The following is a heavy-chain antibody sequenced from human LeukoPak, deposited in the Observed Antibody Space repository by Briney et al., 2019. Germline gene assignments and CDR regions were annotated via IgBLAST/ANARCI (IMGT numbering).Heavy chain of an antibody. J-gene: IGHJ4*02. D-gene: IGHD5-24*01. CDR2: FYRGGAT. CDR1: GLTVSSTY. V-gene: IGHV3-66*01. Sequence: GGSLRLSCAASGLTVSSTYMSCVRQAPGKGLEWVSVFYRGGATYYADSVRGRFTISRDNSKNSLYLQIDSLRAEDTAVYYCAACGDGYNYFAYWGQGILVTVSS. CDR3: AACGDGYNYFAY.